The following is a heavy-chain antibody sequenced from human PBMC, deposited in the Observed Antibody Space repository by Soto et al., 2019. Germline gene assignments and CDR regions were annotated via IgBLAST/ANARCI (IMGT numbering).Heavy chain of an antibody. V-gene: IGHV3-23*01. D-gene: IGHD2-2*01. Sequence: GGSLRLSCAASGFTFSSYAMSWVRQAPGKGLEWVSAISGSGGSTYYADSVKGRFTISRDNSKNTLYLQMNSLRAEDTAVYYCAKTIVVPAATIQALFDYWGQGTLVTVSS. CDR1: GFTFSSYA. J-gene: IGHJ4*02. CDR2: ISGSGGST. CDR3: AKTIVVPAATIQALFDY.